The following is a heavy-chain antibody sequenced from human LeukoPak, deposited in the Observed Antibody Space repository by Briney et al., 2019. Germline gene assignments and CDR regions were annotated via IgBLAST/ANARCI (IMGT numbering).Heavy chain of an antibody. CDR1: GFTFSNAW. V-gene: IGHV3-15*01. J-gene: IGHJ4*02. Sequence: GGSLRLSCAASGFTFSNAWMSWVRQAPGKGLEWAGRIKSKTDGGTTDYEAPVKGRFTISRDDSKNTLYLQMNSLKTEDTAVYYCTTDYAPGYWGQGTLVTVSS. CDR2: IKSKTDGGTT. D-gene: IGHD4-17*01. CDR3: TTDYAPGY.